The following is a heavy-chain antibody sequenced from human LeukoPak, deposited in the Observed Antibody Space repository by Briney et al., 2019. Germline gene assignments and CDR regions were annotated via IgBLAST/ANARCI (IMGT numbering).Heavy chain of an antibody. D-gene: IGHD4-17*01. V-gene: IGHV1-46*01. CDR1: GYTFINHY. J-gene: IGHJ5*02. CDR2: INPSGGGT. CDR3: ARVPYESTVTTGWFDP. Sequence: ASVKVSCKASGYTFINHYIHWARRAPGQGLEWMGTINPSGGGTTYVQKFQGRVTVTRDTSTSTVYMELSTLRSEDTAVYYCARVPYESTVTTGWFDPWGQGTLVTVSS.